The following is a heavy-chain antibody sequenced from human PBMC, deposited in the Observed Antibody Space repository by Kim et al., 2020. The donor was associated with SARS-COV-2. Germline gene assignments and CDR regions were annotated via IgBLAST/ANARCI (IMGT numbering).Heavy chain of an antibody. D-gene: IGHD2-8*01. CDR2: IDWDDDK. Sequence: SGPTLVRPTQTLTLTCTFSGFSLNTRGMCVSWIRQPPGKALEWLARIDWDDDKYYNTSLKTRLAISKVTSGNQVVLTMTNMDPVDTATYYCARTSGKGYYTTSTCLMGGWFDPWGLGTLVTVSS. J-gene: IGHJ5*02. CDR1: GFSLNTRGMC. V-gene: IGHV2-70*11. CDR3: ARTSGKGYYTTSTCLMGGWFDP.